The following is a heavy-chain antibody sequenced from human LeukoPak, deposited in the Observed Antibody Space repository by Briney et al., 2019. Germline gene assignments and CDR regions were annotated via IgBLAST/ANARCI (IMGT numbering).Heavy chain of an antibody. CDR1: GFTFDDYA. D-gene: IGHD7-27*01. Sequence: GGSLRLSCAASGFTFDDYATHWVRQAPGKGLEWVSGISWNSGSIGYADSVKGRFTISRDNAKNSLYLQMNSLRAEDMALYYCAKTMTRGFFWGLDYWGQGTLVTVSS. CDR2: ISWNSGSI. V-gene: IGHV3-9*03. CDR3: AKTMTRGFFWGLDY. J-gene: IGHJ4*02.